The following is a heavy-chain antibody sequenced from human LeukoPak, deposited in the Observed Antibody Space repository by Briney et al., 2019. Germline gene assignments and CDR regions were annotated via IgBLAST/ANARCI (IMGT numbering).Heavy chain of an antibody. V-gene: IGHV3-30*18. CDR3: AKEAGLFDV. CDR1: GFTFSSYG. Sequence: GGSLRLSCAASGFTFSSYGMHWVRQAPGKGLEWVAVISYDGSNKYYADSVKGRFTISRDNSKNTLYLQMNSLRAEDTAVYYCAKEAGLFDVWGQGTMVTVSS. CDR2: ISYDGSNK. J-gene: IGHJ3*01.